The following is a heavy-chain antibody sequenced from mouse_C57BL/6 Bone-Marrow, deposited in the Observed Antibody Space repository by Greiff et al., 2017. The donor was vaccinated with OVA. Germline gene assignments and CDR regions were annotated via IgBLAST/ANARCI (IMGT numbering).Heavy chain of an antibody. CDR2: INHDGSST. J-gene: IGHJ2*01. Sequence: VQRVESEGGLVQPGSSMKLSCTASGFTFSDSYMAWVRQVPEKGLEWVANINHDGSSTYYLASLKSRFILSGDNSKNTLYLQLSSLTSEDTAAYYCAREGATRGYCDYWGQGTTLTVSS. CDR3: AREGATRGYCDY. CDR1: GFTFSDSY. V-gene: IGHV5-16*01. D-gene: IGHD1-1*01.